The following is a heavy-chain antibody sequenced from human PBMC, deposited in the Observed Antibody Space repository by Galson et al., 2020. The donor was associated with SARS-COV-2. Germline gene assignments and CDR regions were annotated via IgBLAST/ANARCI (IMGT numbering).Heavy chain of an antibody. Sequence: ASETLSLTCNVSPGFISSTSYYWGWIRQPPGKGLEWIGSIYFNGNTFYNPSLKSRVTMTVDTSKNQFSLRLTSVTAADTAVYYCARKTYTYDYWGPGTLVTVSS. CDR1: PGFISSTSYY. J-gene: IGHJ4*02. D-gene: IGHD1-20*01. V-gene: IGHV4-39*07. CDR3: ARKTYTYDY. CDR2: IYFNGNT.